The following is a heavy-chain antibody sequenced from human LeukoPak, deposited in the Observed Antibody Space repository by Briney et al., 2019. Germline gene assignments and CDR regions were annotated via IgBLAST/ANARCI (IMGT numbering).Heavy chain of an antibody. CDR1: EFIFSSYD. D-gene: IGHD6-19*01. J-gene: IGHJ4*02. CDR3: ARALSSGWYVFDY. CDR2: IGAAGDP. V-gene: IGHV3-13*05. Sequence: PGRSLRLSCAASEFIFSSYDMHWVRQPTGKGLEWVSAIGAAGDPYYPGSVKGRFTISRENAKNSLYLQMNSLRAGDTAVYYCARALSSGWYVFDYWGQGTLVTVSS.